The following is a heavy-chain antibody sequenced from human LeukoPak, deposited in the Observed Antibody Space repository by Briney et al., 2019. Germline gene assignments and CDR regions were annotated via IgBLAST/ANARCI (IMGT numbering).Heavy chain of an antibody. V-gene: IGHV3-23*01. CDR3: AREHKGDYYFDY. D-gene: IGHD2-21*02. J-gene: IGHJ4*02. CDR2: ISGSGGST. CDR1: GFTFSSYA. Sequence: GGSLRLSCAASGFTFSSYAMSWVRQAPGKGLEWVSAISGSGGSTYYADSVKGRFTIPRDNSKNTLYLQMNSLRAEDTAVYYCAREHKGDYYFDYWGQGTLVTVSS.